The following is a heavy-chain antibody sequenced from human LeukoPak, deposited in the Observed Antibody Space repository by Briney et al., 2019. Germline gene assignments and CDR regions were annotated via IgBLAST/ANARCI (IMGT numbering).Heavy chain of an antibody. J-gene: IGHJ5*02. Sequence: SETLSLTCTVSGASIRSHYWNWIPQPPGKGLEWIGYIFYSGHTNYNPSLKSRVTISVDTYKNGFSLKLTSVTATDTAVYYCASFGERGWFDPWGQGTLVSVSS. CDR1: GASIRSHY. V-gene: IGHV4-59*08. D-gene: IGHD3-10*01. CDR2: IFYSGHT. CDR3: ASFGERGWFDP.